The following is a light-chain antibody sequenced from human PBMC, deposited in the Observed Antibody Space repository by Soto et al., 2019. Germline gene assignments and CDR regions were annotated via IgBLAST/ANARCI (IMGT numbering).Light chain of an antibody. CDR3: SSYTNSRTLL. Sequence: QSALTQPASGSGSPGQSITIYCTGTSDNYVSWYQQHPGKVPKLMIYGVTNRPSGVSDRFSGSKSGNTASLTISGLQTEDEADYYCSSYTNSRTLLFGAGTKLTVL. J-gene: IGLJ1*01. CDR1: SDNY. V-gene: IGLV2-14*01. CDR2: GVT.